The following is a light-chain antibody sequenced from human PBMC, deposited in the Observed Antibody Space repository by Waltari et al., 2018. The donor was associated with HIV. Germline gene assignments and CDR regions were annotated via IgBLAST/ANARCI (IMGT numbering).Light chain of an antibody. Sequence: QSVLTQPPSTSGTPGQRVTISCSGGSSNIGSNSVNWYQQFPGTAPTLLIHNNNQRPSGVPDQFSGSKSGTSASLAISGLQSEDEAHYYCAAWDDRLNGLVFGGGTKLTVL. CDR3: AAWDDRLNGLV. CDR1: SSNIGSNS. V-gene: IGLV1-44*01. J-gene: IGLJ2*01. CDR2: NNN.